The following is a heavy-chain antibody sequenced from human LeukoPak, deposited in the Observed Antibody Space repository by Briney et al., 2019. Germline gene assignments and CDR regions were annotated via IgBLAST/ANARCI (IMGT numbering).Heavy chain of an antibody. CDR1: GFTFSSYG. D-gene: IGHD3-10*02. CDR2: ISYDGSNK. V-gene: IGHV3-30*18. J-gene: IGHJ6*03. CDR3: AKVSGDQYYYYYYYMDV. Sequence: TGGSLRLSCAASGFTFSSYGMHWVRQAPGKGLEWVAVISYDGSNKYYSDSVKGRFTISRDNSKNTLYLQMNSLRAEDTAVYYCAKVSGDQYYYYYYYMDVWGKGTTVTVSS.